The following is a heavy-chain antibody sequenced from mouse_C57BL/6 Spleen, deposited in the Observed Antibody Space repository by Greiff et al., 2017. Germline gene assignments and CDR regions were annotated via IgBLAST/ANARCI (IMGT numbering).Heavy chain of an antibody. CDR3: TTRGFGSRYFDY. J-gene: IGHJ2*01. Sequence: VQLQQSGAELVRPGASVKLSCTASGFNIKDYYMHWVKQRPEQGLEWIGRIDPEDGDTEYAPKFPGKATMTADTSSNTAYLQLSSLTSEDTAVYYSTTRGFGSRYFDYWGQGTTLTVSS. V-gene: IGHV14-1*01. CDR2: IDPEDGDT. CDR1: GFNIKDYY. D-gene: IGHD1-1*01.